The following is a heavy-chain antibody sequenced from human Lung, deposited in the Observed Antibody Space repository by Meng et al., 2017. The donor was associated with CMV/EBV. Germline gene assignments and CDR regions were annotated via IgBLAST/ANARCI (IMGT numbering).Heavy chain of an antibody. CDR2: IHPHRGDT. J-gene: IGHJ4*02. CDR3: ARDNNWGLDY. D-gene: IGHD7-27*01. V-gene: IGHV1-2*02. Sequence: AXVXVSCKASGYTFTAHYFHWVRQAPGQGLEWMGWIHPHRGDTNYAQQFQGRVTLTRDTSINTGYMELTRLTSDDTAVYYCARDNNWGLDYWGQGTLVTVSS. CDR1: GYTFTAHY.